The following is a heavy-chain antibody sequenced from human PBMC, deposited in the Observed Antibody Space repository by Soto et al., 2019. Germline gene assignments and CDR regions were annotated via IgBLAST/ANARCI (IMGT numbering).Heavy chain of an antibody. CDR3: AVGSSGFYYIY. CDR2: IYYSGST. V-gene: IGHV4-39*01. Sequence: QLQLQESGPGLVKPSETLSLTCTVSGGSISSSNYYWGWIRQPPGKGLEWIGSIYYSGSTYHNPPLKSRVTISKDTSKNQFSLRLSSVIAADTAVYYCAVGSSGFYYIYWGQGIQVTVSS. D-gene: IGHD1-26*01. CDR1: GGSISSSNYY. J-gene: IGHJ4*02.